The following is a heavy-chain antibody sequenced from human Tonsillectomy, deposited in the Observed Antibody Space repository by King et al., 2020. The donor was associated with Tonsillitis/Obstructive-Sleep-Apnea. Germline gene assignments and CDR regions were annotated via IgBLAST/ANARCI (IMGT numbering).Heavy chain of an antibody. D-gene: IGHD1-1*01. Sequence: VQLVESGAEVKKSGESLKLSCKGSGYRFSTYWIGWVRQMPGKGLEWMGIIYPGDSDTRYSPSFQGQVTISVDKSISTAYLQWSSLKASDTAMYYCARHESGRTELDYWGQGTLVTVSS. CDR1: GYRFSTYW. CDR2: IYPGDSDT. V-gene: IGHV5-51*01. J-gene: IGHJ4*02. CDR3: ARHESGRTELDY.